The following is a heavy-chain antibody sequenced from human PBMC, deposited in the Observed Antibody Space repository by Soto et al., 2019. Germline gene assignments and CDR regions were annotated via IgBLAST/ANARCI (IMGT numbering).Heavy chain of an antibody. CDR3: IKGGGANYYSHYAFDF. Sequence: GGSLRLSCSASGFTFSTYAMHWARQAPGKGLEYVSAISSSGDSTYYADSVTGRFTISRDNSMNTLFLQMSSLRADDTAVYFCIKGGGANYYSHYAFDFWGQGTMVTVSS. CDR1: GFTFSTYA. CDR2: ISSSGDST. J-gene: IGHJ3*01. D-gene: IGHD2-21*02. V-gene: IGHV3-64D*06.